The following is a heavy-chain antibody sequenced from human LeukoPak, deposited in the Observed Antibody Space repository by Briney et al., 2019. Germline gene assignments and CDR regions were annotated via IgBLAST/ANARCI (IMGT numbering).Heavy chain of an antibody. J-gene: IGHJ6*02. CDR3: VKSSGTDGYGMHA. CDR1: GFSCNTCG. CDR2: ILYDGSRQ. V-gene: IGHV3-30*02. Sequence: GGSLRLSCAASGFSCNTCGMHWVRHVPGKGLEWVARILYDGSRQYYTESVKGRFTIARDKSKNTLFLEMNSLRDEDTAVYYCVKSSGTDGYGMHAWGQGTTVTVSS. D-gene: IGHD3-10*01.